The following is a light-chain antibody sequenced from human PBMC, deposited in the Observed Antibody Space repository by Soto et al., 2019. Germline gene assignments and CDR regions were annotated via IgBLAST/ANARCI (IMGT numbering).Light chain of an antibody. CDR1: QDISNY. CDR3: QQLNSYPYT. Sequence: DIPLTQSPSFLSTSVGDRVTITCRASQDISNYLAWYQQKPGKAPKLLIYAASSLQSGVPSRFSGSGSGTEFSLTISSLQPEDFATYYCQQLNSYPYTFGQGTNLEIK. J-gene: IGKJ2*01. CDR2: AAS. V-gene: IGKV1-9*01.